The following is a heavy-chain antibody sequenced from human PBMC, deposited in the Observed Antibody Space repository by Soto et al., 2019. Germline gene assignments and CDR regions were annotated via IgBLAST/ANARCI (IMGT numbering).Heavy chain of an antibody. CDR2: IKSKTDGGTT. V-gene: IGHV3-15*07. D-gene: IGHD4-17*01. J-gene: IGHJ6*02. CDR1: GFTLSNAW. Sequence: GSLRLSCAASGFTLSNAWMNWVRQAPGKGLEWVGRIKSKTDGGTTDYAAPVKGRFTISRDNAKNSLYLQMNSLRAEDTAVYYCAREILRGDYVFYYYYYGMDVWGQGTTVTVSS. CDR3: AREILRGDYVFYYYYYGMDV.